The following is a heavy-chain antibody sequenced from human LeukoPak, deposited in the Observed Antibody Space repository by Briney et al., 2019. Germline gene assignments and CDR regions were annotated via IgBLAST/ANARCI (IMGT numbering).Heavy chain of an antibody. J-gene: IGHJ5*02. V-gene: IGHV4-34*01. Sequence: SETLSLTWAVYGGSFSGYYWSWIRQPPGKGLEGVGEINHSGSINYNPSLKSRVTISVDTSKNQFSLKLHSVTAADTAVYYCARHYGPRGQGTLVTVSS. D-gene: IGHD3-16*01. CDR3: ARHYGP. CDR1: GGSFSGYY. CDR2: INHSGSI.